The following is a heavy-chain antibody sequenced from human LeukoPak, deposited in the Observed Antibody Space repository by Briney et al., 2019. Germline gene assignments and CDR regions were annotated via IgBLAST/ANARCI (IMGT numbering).Heavy chain of an antibody. Sequence: PGGSLRLSCAASGFTFSDYYMNWIRQAPGKGLEWVSYITSSGSTIYYADSVKGRFTISRDNAKNSLYLQMNSLRAEDTAVYYGARDRVGDPLDYWGQGTLVTVSS. CDR3: ARDRVGDPLDY. CDR1: GFTFSDYY. V-gene: IGHV3-11*01. CDR2: ITSSGSTI. J-gene: IGHJ4*02.